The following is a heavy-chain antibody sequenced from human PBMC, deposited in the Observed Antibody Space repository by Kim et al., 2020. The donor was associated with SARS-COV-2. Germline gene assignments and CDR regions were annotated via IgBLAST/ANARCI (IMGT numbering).Heavy chain of an antibody. CDR3: ARVAGVVPAAKGYYYYGMDV. V-gene: IGHV1-46*01. D-gene: IGHD2-2*01. CDR2: INPSGGST. J-gene: IGHJ6*02. Sequence: ASVKVSCKASGYTFTSYYMHWVRQAPGQGLEWMGIINPSGGSTSYAQKFQGRVTMTRDTSTSTVYMELSSLRSEDTAVYYCARVAGVVPAAKGYYYYGMDVWGQGTTVTVSS. CDR1: GYTFTSYY.